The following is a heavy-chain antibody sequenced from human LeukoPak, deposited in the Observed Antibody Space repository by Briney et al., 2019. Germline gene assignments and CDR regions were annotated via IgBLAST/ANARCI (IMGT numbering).Heavy chain of an antibody. V-gene: IGHV3-48*03. CDR1: GFTFSSYE. J-gene: IGHJ6*03. CDR3: ARNFSSGWPYYYYYYYMDV. CDR2: ISSSGSTI. Sequence: GGSLRLSCAASGFTFSSYEMHWVRQAPGKGLEWVSYISSSGSTIYYADSVKGRFTISRDNAKNSLYLQMNSLRAEDTALYYCARNFSSGWPYYYYYYYMDVWGKGTTVTVSS. D-gene: IGHD6-19*01.